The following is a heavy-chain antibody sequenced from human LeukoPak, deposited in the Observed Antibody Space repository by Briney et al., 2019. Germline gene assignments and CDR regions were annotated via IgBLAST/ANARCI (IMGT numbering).Heavy chain of an antibody. CDR3: AREFNTPSDY. CDR2: INSDSTTI. J-gene: IGHJ4*02. D-gene: IGHD2-2*02. V-gene: IGHV3-48*01. Sequence: GGSLRLSCAASGFTFSVYSMNWVRQAPGKGLEWVSYINSDSTTIYYADSMKGRFTISRDNAKNSLYLQMNSLRAEDTAVYYCAREFNTPSDYWGQGTLVTVSS. CDR1: GFTFSVYS.